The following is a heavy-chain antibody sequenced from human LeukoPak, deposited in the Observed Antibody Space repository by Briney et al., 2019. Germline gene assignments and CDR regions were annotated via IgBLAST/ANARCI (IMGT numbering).Heavy chain of an antibody. D-gene: IGHD3-10*01. V-gene: IGHV4-59*08. CDR3: ASRGTLYYYGSGTNTGGFDP. J-gene: IGHJ5*02. CDR1: GVSISSYY. CDR2: IYYSGST. Sequence: SETLSLTCTVSGVSISSYYWSWIRQPPGKGLEWIGYIYYSGSTNYNPSLKSRVTISVDTSKNQFSLKLSSVTAADTAVYYCASRGTLYYYGSGTNTGGFDPWGQGTLVTVSS.